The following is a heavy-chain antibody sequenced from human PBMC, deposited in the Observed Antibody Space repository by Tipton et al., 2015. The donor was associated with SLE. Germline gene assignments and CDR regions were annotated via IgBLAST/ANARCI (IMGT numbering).Heavy chain of an antibody. CDR2: ISAYNGNT. J-gene: IGHJ4*02. D-gene: IGHD2-2*02. CDR1: GYTFTSYG. CDR3: ARGSCSSTSFYTEGFDY. V-gene: IGHV1-18*01. Sequence: QSGAEVKRPGASVKVSCKASGYTFTSYGISWVRQAPGQGLEWMGWISAYNGNTNYAQKLQGRVTLTTDTSTSTAYMELRSLRSDDTAVYYCARGSCSSTSFYTEGFDYWGQGTLVTVSS.